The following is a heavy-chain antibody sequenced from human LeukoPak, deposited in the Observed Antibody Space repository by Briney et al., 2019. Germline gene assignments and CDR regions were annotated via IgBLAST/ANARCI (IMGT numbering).Heavy chain of an antibody. D-gene: IGHD5-12*01. Sequence: ASVKVSCKASGYTFTSYGISWVRQALGQGLEWMGWISAYNGNTNYAQKLQGRVTMTTDTSTSTAYMELRSLRSDDTAVYYCAREYSGYDWGQFDYWGQGTLVTVSS. CDR3: AREYSGYDWGQFDY. J-gene: IGHJ4*02. CDR1: GYTFTSYG. CDR2: ISAYNGNT. V-gene: IGHV1-18*01.